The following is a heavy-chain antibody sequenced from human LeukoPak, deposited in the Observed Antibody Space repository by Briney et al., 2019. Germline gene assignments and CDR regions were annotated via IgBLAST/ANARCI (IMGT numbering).Heavy chain of an antibody. Sequence: GASVKVSCKASGYTFTSYDINWVRQATGQGLAWMGWMNPNSGNTGYAQKFQGRVTMTRNTSISTAYMELSSLRSEDTAVYYCARNTMVRGEHYYYYYMDVWGKGTTVTVSS. CDR2: MNPNSGNT. J-gene: IGHJ6*03. V-gene: IGHV1-8*01. CDR3: ARNTMVRGEHYYYYYMDV. D-gene: IGHD3-10*01. CDR1: GYTFTSYD.